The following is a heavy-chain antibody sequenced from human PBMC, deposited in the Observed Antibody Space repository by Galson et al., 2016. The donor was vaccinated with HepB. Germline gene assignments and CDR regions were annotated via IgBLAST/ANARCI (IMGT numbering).Heavy chain of an antibody. CDR2: INPDGSQK. Sequence: SLRLSCAVSGSIFSGYWMSWVRQAPGEGLEWVANINPDGSQKYYVDSVGGRFTISRDNAKNSLFLYMNNVRADDTALYYCARGRYCSGGGCYQDYWGQGTLVTVSS. D-gene: IGHD2-15*01. CDR3: ARGRYCSGGGCYQDY. J-gene: IGHJ4*02. V-gene: IGHV3-7*03. CDR1: GSIFSGYW.